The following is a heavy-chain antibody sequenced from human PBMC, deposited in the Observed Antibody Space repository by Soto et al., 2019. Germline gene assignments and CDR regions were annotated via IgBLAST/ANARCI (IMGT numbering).Heavy chain of an antibody. J-gene: IGHJ5*02. CDR2: ISGSGGST. D-gene: IGHD3-22*01. CDR3: AKVWGRITMIPYNWFDP. CDR1: GFTFSSYA. V-gene: IGHV3-23*01. Sequence: PGGSLRLSCAASGFTFSSYAMSWVRQAPGKGLEWVSAISGSGGSTYYADSVKGRFTISRDNSKNTLYLQMNSLRAEDTAVYYCAKVWGRITMIPYNWFDPWGQGTRVTV.